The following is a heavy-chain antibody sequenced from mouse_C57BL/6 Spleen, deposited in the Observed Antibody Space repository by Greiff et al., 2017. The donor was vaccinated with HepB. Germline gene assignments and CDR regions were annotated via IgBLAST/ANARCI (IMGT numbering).Heavy chain of an antibody. CDR3: ARNGDDYDWFAY. V-gene: IGHV2-2*01. J-gene: IGHJ3*01. CDR1: GFSLTSYG. D-gene: IGHD2-4*01. CDR2: IWSGGST. Sequence: VQGVESGPGLVQPSQSLSITCTVSGFSLTSYGVHWVRQSPGKGLEWLGVIWSGGSTDYNAAFISRLSISKDNSKSQVFFKMNSLQADDTAIYYCARNGDDYDWFAYWGQGTLVTVSA.